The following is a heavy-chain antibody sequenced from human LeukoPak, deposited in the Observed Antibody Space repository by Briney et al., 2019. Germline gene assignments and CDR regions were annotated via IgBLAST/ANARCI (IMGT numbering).Heavy chain of an antibody. J-gene: IGHJ4*02. CDR2: ITKSGSTI. D-gene: IGHD3-3*01. CDR3: SRGGGSGYYGFGY. V-gene: IGHV3-48*03. CDR1: GFHFRCYE. Sequence: GGPLRLSCAASGFHFRCYEVNWVSQAPGKGLEWVSYITKSGSTIYYADSVKGRFTISSDNAKNSLYLQKNRLRVEDTVVYYCSRGGGSGYYGFGYWGQGTLVTVSS.